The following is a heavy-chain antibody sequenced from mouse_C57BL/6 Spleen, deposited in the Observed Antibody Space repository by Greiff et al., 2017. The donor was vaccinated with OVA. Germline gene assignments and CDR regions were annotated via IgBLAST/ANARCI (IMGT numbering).Heavy chain of an antibody. Sequence: VQLQQPGAELVRPGSSVKLSCKASGYTFTSYWMDWVKQRPGQGLEWIGNIYPSDSETNYNQKFKDKATLTVDKSPSTAYMQLSSLTSEDSAVYDCAIHYGSRTGFWDWGQGTMVTVS. CDR2: IYPSDSET. D-gene: IGHD1-1*01. CDR1: GYTFTSYW. CDR3: AIHYGSRTGFWD. J-gene: IGHJ3*01. V-gene: IGHV1-61*01.